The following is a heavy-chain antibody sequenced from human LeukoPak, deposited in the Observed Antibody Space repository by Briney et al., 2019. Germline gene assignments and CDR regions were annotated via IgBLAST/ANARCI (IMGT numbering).Heavy chain of an antibody. CDR2: IIPIFGTA. CDR1: GGTFSSYA. Sequence: ASVKVSCNASGGTFSSYAISWVRQAPGQGLEWMGGIIPIFGTADYAQKFQGRVTITADESTSTAYMELNSLRSEDTAVYYCARDPSMIRGENTPYFDYWGQGTLVTVSS. V-gene: IGHV1-69*13. CDR3: ARDPSMIRGENTPYFDY. D-gene: IGHD3-10*01. J-gene: IGHJ4*02.